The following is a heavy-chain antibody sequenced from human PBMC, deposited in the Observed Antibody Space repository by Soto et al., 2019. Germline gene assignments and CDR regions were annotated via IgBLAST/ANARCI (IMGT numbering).Heavy chain of an antibody. CDR1: GYTFSNFW. Sequence: PGESLKISFQCSGYTFSNFWIGWVRQLPGKGLEWMGIIYPGDHETRYSPSFHGKVTISADKSINTAYLQWNSLEASDTAFYFCARSPRSSPYFDYWGQGALVTVS. V-gene: IGHV5-51*01. D-gene: IGHD6-13*01. CDR3: ARSPRSSPYFDY. J-gene: IGHJ4*02. CDR2: IYPGDHET.